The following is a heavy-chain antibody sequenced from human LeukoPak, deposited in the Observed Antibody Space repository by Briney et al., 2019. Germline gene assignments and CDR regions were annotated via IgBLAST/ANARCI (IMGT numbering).Heavy chain of an antibody. CDR2: INWNGGST. CDR3: AGGDRNGWYFDY. D-gene: IGHD6-19*01. V-gene: IGHV3-20*04. Sequence: GGSLRLSCAAPGFTFDDHGMSWVRQAPGKELEWVSGINWNGGSTGYADSVKGRFTISRDNAKNSLYLQMNSLRAEDTALYYCAGGDRNGWYFDYWGQGSLVTVSS. CDR1: GFTFDDHG. J-gene: IGHJ4*02.